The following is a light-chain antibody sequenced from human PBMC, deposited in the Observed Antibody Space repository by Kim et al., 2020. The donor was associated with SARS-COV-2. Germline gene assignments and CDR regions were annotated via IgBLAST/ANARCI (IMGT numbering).Light chain of an antibody. V-gene: IGLV3-19*01. CDR2: GKN. Sequence: ALGQTVRITCQGDSLRSYYASWYQQKPGQAPVLVIYGKNNRPSGIPDRFSGSSSGNTASLTITGAQAEDEPDYYCNSRDSSGNHVVFGGGTKLTVL. J-gene: IGLJ2*01. CDR3: NSRDSSGNHVV. CDR1: SLRSYY.